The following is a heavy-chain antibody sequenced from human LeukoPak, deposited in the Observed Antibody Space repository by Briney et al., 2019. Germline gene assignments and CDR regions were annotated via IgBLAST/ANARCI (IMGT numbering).Heavy chain of an antibody. CDR3: AKVVSGWYFADY. CDR2: ISGSGGST. D-gene: IGHD6-19*01. CDR1: GFTFSSYA. J-gene: IGHJ4*02. Sequence: GGSLRLSCAASGFTFSSYAMGWVRQAPGKGLEWVSAISGSGGSTYYADSVKGRFTISRDNSKNTLYLQMNSLRAEDTAVYYCAKVVSGWYFADYWGQGTLVTVSS. V-gene: IGHV3-23*01.